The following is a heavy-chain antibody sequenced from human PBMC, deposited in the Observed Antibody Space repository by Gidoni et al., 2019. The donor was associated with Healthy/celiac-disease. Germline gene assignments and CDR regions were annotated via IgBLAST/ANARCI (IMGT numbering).Heavy chain of an antibody. CDR3: ARHSGSGSYYWEKGSCFDY. CDR2: IYYSGST. Sequence: QLQLQESGPGLVKPSETLSLTCTVSGGSISSSSYYWGWIRQPPGKGLEWIGSIYYSGSTYYNPSLKSRVTISVDTSNNQFSLKLSSVTAADTAVYYCARHSGSGSYYWEKGSCFDYWGQGTLVTVSS. V-gene: IGHV4-39*01. D-gene: IGHD3-10*01. J-gene: IGHJ4*02. CDR1: GGSISSSSYY.